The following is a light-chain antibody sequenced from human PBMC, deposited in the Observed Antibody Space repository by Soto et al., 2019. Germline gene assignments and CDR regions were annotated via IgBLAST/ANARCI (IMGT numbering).Light chain of an antibody. Sequence: DIQMTQSPTTLSASVGDRVTIACRASRSISTRLVWYQQKPGKVPKVLIYKASSLESGVPARFSGSGSGTEFTLTISSLQPDDFATYYCQQYNTKGTFGQGTKVEIK. CDR2: KAS. V-gene: IGKV1-5*03. CDR3: QQYNTKGT. J-gene: IGKJ1*01. CDR1: RSISTR.